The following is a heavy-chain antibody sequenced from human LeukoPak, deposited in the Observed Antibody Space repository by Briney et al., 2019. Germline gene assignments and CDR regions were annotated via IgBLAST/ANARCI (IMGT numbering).Heavy chain of an antibody. CDR3: ARDSTYWYDSGSSGPDYFDY. Sequence: GASLRLSCTASGFIFSNYAMHWVRQAPGQGLEWVALIYIYGFNTYYADSVKGRFTISRDNSKNTLYLQLNSLRAEDTSVYYCARDSTYWYDSGSSGPDYFDYWGQGTLVTVSS. D-gene: IGHD3-10*01. J-gene: IGHJ4*02. CDR1: GFIFSNYA. CDR2: IYIYGFNT. V-gene: IGHV3-30*01.